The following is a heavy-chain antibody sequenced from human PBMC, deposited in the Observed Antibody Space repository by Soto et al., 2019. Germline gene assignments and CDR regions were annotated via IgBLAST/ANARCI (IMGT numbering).Heavy chain of an antibody. V-gene: IGHV1-18*01. J-gene: IGHJ5*02. Sequence: QVQLVQSGAEVKKPGASVKVSFKASGYSFTSYDISWVRQAPGQGLEWMGWINAYNGNTNYAQKLQGRVTMTTDTSTSTADMELRSLRSDDTAVYYCARVLPPFDPWGQGTLVTVFS. CDR3: ARVLPPFDP. CDR1: GYSFTSYD. CDR2: INAYNGNT.